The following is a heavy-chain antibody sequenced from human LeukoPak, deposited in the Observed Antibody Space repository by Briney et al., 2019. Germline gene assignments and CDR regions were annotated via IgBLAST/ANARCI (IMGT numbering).Heavy chain of an antibody. J-gene: IGHJ3*02. CDR2: ISYSGST. V-gene: IGHV4-61*01. CDR3: ARDLDSSGYPDAFDI. D-gene: IGHD3-22*01. Sequence: SETLSLTCIVSGVSVSSGSYYWSWIRQPPGKRLEWIGHISYSGSTNYIPSLKSRVTISADTSKNLFSLKLTSVTAADTAVYYCARDLDSSGYPDAFDIWGQGTMVTVSS. CDR1: GVSVSSGSYY.